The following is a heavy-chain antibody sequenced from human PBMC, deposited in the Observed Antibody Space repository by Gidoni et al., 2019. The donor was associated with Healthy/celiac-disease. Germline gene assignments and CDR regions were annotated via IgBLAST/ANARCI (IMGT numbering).Heavy chain of an antibody. V-gene: IGHV1-2*02. CDR3: ARDRNYDILTGLEYFDY. CDR1: GYTLPRSY. J-gene: IGHJ4*02. Sequence: QVQLVQSGAEVKKPGASVKVSCKASGYTLPRSYMHWVRQAPGQGLEWMGWINPNSGGTNYAQKFQGRVTMTRDTSISTAYMELSRLRSDDTAVYYCARDRNYDILTGLEYFDYWGQGTLVTVSS. CDR2: INPNSGGT. D-gene: IGHD3-9*01.